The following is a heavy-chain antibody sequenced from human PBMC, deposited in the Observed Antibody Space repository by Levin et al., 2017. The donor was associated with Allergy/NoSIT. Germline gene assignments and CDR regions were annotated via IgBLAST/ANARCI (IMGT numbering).Heavy chain of an antibody. CDR2: ISSSSSYI. CDR3: ATARFDP. J-gene: IGHJ5*02. Sequence: LSLTCAASGFTFSTYSMNWVRQAPGKGLEWVSSISSSSSYIYYADSLKGRFTISRDNAKNSLYLQMNSLRAEDTAVYYCATARFDPWGQGTLVTVSS. CDR1: GFTFSTYS. V-gene: IGHV3-21*01.